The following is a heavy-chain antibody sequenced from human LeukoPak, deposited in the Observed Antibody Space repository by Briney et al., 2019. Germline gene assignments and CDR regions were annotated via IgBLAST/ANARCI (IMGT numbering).Heavy chain of an antibody. V-gene: IGHV3-20*04. CDR1: GFTFSSYA. CDR3: ARVSDISVAAYFDY. CDR2: INWNGGST. J-gene: IGHJ4*02. Sequence: GGSLRLSCAASGFTFSSYAMTWVRQAPGKGLEWVSTINWNGGSTGYADSVKGRFTISRDNAKNSLYLQMNSLRAEDTALYYCARVSDISVAAYFDYWGQGTLVTVSS. D-gene: IGHD6-19*01.